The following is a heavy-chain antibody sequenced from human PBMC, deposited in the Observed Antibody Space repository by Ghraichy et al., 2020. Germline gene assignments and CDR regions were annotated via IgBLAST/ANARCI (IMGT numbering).Heavy chain of an antibody. Sequence: SETLSLTCTVSGDSITSHFWSWIRQSPGKGLEWIGYIYHTGSRNYNPSLKGRLTMSVDTSKNQFSLKLRSVTAADTAMYYCARDMRRGDNEYYNGMDVWGQGTTVTVS. CDR2: IYHTGSR. CDR3: ARDMRRGDNEYYNGMDV. D-gene: IGHD3-16*01. CDR1: GDSITSHF. J-gene: IGHJ6*02. V-gene: IGHV4-59*11.